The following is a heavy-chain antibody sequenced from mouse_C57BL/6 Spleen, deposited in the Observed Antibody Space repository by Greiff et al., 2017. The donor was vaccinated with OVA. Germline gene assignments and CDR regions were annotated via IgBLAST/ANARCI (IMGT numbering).Heavy chain of an antibody. D-gene: IGHD2-4*01. J-gene: IGHJ1*03. CDR1: GYSITSGYY. V-gene: IGHV3-6*01. CDR2: ISYDGSN. CDR3: ARGNDYDGGYFDV. Sequence: EVKLQESGPGLVKPSQSLSLTCSVTGYSITSGYYWNWIRQFPGNKLEWMGYISYDGSNNYNPSLKNRISITRDTSKNQFFLKLNSVTTEDTAIYYCARGNDYDGGYFDVWGTGTTVTVSS.